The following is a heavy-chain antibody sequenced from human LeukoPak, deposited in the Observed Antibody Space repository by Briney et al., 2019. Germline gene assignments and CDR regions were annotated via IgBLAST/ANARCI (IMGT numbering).Heavy chain of an antibody. CDR2: IRRSDGSK. D-gene: IGHD1-1*01. CDR3: ARGLESKDTRLHY. J-gene: IGHJ4*02. Sequence: PGGSLRLSCAVSEFSFSNFGLSWVRQAPGKGLEWVSAIRRSDGSKHYADSVKGRFTISRDNSKNTMYLQMNGLRAEDTAVYYCARGLESKDTRLHYWGQGTLVSVST. CDR1: EFSFSNFG. V-gene: IGHV3-23*01.